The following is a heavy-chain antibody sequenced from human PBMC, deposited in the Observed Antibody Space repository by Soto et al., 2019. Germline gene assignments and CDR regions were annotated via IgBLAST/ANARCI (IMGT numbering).Heavy chain of an antibody. Sequence: PSQTLSLTCAISGDSVSSNSAAWNWIRQSPSRGLEWLGRTYYRSKWYNDYAVSVKSRITINPDTTKNQFSLQLNSVTPEDTAVYYCARDRDSSGWYEFGFDYWGQGTLVTVSS. CDR1: GDSVSSNSAA. D-gene: IGHD6-19*01. J-gene: IGHJ4*02. CDR3: ARDRDSSGWYEFGFDY. CDR2: TYYRSKWYN. V-gene: IGHV6-1*01.